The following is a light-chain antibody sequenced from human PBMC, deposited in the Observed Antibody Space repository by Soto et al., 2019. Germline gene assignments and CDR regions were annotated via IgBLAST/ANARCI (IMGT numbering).Light chain of an antibody. V-gene: IGLV2-14*01. CDR2: EVS. CDR3: SSYTSSNTLR. J-gene: IGLJ2*01. Sequence: QSALTQPASVSGSPGQSITISCTGTSSDVGGYNYVSWYQQHPGKAPKLMIYEVSNRPSGVSNRFSGSKSGNTASLTISGLQAEDEADYYCSSYTSSNTLRFGGGTKLTVL. CDR1: SSDVGGYNY.